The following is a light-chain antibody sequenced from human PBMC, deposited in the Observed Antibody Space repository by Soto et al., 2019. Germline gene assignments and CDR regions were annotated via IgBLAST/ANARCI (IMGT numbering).Light chain of an antibody. Sequence: DIQLTQSPSFLSASVGDRVTITCRASQGISSYLAWYQQNPGKAPKLLIYAASTLQSGVPSRFSGSGSGTKFTLTISSLQPEDFATYYCQQLNSYPFTFGGGTKVEIK. CDR2: AAS. CDR1: QGISSY. V-gene: IGKV1-9*01. CDR3: QQLNSYPFT. J-gene: IGKJ4*01.